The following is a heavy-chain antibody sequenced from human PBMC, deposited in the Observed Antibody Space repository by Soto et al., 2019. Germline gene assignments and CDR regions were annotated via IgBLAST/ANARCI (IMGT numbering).Heavy chain of an antibody. CDR1: GDTFITYF. V-gene: IGHV1-46*03. D-gene: IGHD2-15*01. CDR3: TRRGYCSGGSCPLGFDY. J-gene: IGHJ4*02. CDR2: INTRDGAI. Sequence: QVQLVQSGAEVTKPGASVKVSCKASGDTFITYFVHWVRQAPGQGLDWMGVINTRDGAISYAQRFQGRVTMTRDTSTITVYMELSSLRSEDTAMYYCTRRGYCSGGSCPLGFDYWGQGTLVTVSS.